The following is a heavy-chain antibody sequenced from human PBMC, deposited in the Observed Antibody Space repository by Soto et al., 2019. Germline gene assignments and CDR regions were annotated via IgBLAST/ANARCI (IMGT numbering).Heavy chain of an antibody. CDR1: RRSIRRYY. V-gene: IGHV4-59*01. D-gene: IGHD2-21*02. CDR3: ARDLWGYCGADCYPLDV. Sequence: SDTLSLTCAVSRRSIRRYYWSWLRQPPGKGLEWSGYMYNTGSTIYNPSLKSRVTISVDTSKNQFSLKLNSVTAADTAVYYCARDLWGYCGADCYPLDVWGQGTTVTVS. CDR2: MYNTGST. J-gene: IGHJ6*02.